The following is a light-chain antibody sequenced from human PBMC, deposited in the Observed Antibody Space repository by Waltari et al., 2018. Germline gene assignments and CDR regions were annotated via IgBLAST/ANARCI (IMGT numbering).Light chain of an antibody. Sequence: QSALTQPRSVSGSPRPSVTIPCTGTSNNIGSHNYVSWDQQYPGKAPKLRIYDVTKRPSGVPHHFAASKSGNTASLTISGLQAEDEADYYCCSYAGSSTHVLFGGGTKLTVL. CDR2: DVT. CDR3: CSYAGSSTHVL. CDR1: SNNIGSHNY. V-gene: IGLV2-11*01. J-gene: IGLJ2*01.